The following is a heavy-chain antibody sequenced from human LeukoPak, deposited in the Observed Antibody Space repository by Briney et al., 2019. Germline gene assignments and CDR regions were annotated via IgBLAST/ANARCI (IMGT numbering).Heavy chain of an antibody. V-gene: IGHV3-49*03. Sequence: PGGSLRLSCTASGFTFGDYAMSWFRQAPGKGLEWVGFIRSKAYGGTTEYAASVKGRFTISRDDSKSIAYLQMNSLKTEDTAVYYCTRNRDYGDYVLLQLHYYYYYYGMDVWGQGTTVTVSS. CDR3: TRNRDYGDYVLLQLHYYYYYYGMDV. D-gene: IGHD4-17*01. CDR1: GFTFGDYA. CDR2: IRSKAYGGTT. J-gene: IGHJ6*02.